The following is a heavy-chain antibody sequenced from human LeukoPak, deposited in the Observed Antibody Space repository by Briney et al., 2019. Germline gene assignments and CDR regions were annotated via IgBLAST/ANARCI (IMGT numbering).Heavy chain of an antibody. CDR3: ARGHGTSWFPFDS. D-gene: IGHD6-13*01. V-gene: IGHV3-48*03. Sequence: GGSLRLSCTGSGFSFSSYQMNWVRQAPGKGLEWVSHISDDDTTIYYADSVKGRFTISRDDAKSSLYLEMKSLRAEDTAIYYCARGHGTSWFPFDSWGQGTLVTVSS. CDR2: ISDDDTTI. CDR1: GFSFSSYQ. J-gene: IGHJ4*02.